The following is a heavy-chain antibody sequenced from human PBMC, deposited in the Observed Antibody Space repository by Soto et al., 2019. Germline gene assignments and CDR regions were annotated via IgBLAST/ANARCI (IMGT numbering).Heavy chain of an antibody. CDR3: ARAPRDIWELPGY. CDR2: INHSGST. Sequence: SETLYLASAVYGGSFSVSYCGWTRKPPGKGLKWIGEINHSGSTNYNPSLKSRVTISVDTSKNQFSLKLSSVTAADTAVYYCARAPRDIWELPGYWGQGTLVTVSS. V-gene: IGHV4-34*01. D-gene: IGHD1-26*01. CDR1: GGSFSVSY. J-gene: IGHJ4*02.